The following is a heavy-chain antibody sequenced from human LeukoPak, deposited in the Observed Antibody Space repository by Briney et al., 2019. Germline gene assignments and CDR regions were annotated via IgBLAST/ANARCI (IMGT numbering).Heavy chain of an antibody. V-gene: IGHV3-23*01. J-gene: IGHJ4*02. D-gene: IGHD4-11*01. CDR3: AKPPNDYSDYPFDD. CDR1: GFTFITYA. Sequence: GGSLRLSCAASGFTFITYAISWFRQPPGRGLEWVSVINGGASATYYAASVKGRFTISRDNSKNPVYLQMNSLRAEDTAVYYCAKPPNDYSDYPFDDWGQGTLVTVSS. CDR2: INGGASAT.